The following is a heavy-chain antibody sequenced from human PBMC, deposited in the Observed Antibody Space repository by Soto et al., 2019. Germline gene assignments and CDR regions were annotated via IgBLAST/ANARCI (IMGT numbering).Heavy chain of an antibody. CDR2: MNPNSGNT. CDR1: GYTFTSYD. D-gene: IGHD3-16*01. Sequence: QVQLVQSGAEVKKPGASVKVSCKASGYTFTSYDINWVRLATGQGLEWMGWMNPNSGNTAYAQKFQGRVTMTMNTAISTAYMELSRLRSEDTAVYYCARLKQDYAVAWGQGTLVTVSS. J-gene: IGHJ5*02. V-gene: IGHV1-8*01. CDR3: ARLKQDYAVA.